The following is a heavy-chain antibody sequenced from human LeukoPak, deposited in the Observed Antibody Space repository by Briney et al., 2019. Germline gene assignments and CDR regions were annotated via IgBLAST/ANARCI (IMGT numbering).Heavy chain of an antibody. CDR3: ARSPQGTATTANWLDP. V-gene: IGHV4-39*07. J-gene: IGHJ5*02. CDR1: GGSISSSSYY. Sequence: SETLSLTCTVSGGSISSSSYYWGWIRQPPGQGLEWIGSIYYSGSTYYNPSLKSRVTISLDTSKNQFSLNLISVTAADTAVYYCARSPQGTATTANWLDPWGQGTLVTVSS. CDR2: IYYSGST. D-gene: IGHD4-17*01.